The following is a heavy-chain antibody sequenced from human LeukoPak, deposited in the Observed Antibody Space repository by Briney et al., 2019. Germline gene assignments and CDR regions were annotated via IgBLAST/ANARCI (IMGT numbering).Heavy chain of an antibody. V-gene: IGHV5-51*01. Sequence: GESLKISCKGSGYSFTSYWIGWVRQMPGKGLEWMGIIYPGDSDTRYSPSFQGQVTISADKSISTAYLQWSSLKASDTAMYYCARALTNRYYYYYMDVRGKGTTVTVSS. J-gene: IGHJ6*03. D-gene: IGHD1-14*01. CDR2: IYPGDSDT. CDR1: GYSFTSYW. CDR3: ARALTNRYYYYYMDV.